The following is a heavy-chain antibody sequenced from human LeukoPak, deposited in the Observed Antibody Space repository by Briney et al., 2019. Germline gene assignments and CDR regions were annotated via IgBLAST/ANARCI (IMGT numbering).Heavy chain of an antibody. J-gene: IGHJ5*02. Sequence: EGSLRLSCAASGFTFSSYAMSWVRQAPGKGLEWVSAISGSGGSTYYADSVKGRFTISRDNSKNTLYLQMNSLRAEDTAVYYCANGDPAAAGRGDFDPWGQGTLVTVSS. V-gene: IGHV3-23*01. CDR2: ISGSGGST. D-gene: IGHD6-13*01. CDR1: GFTFSSYA. CDR3: ANGDPAAAGRGDFDP.